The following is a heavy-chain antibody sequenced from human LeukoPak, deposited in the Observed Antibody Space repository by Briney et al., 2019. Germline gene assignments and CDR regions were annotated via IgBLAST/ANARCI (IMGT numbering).Heavy chain of an antibody. CDR1: GGSFSGYY. CDR2: INLSGST. J-gene: IGHJ6*02. D-gene: IGHD5-12*01. V-gene: IGHV4-34*01. CDR3: ARENIVATITSYYYGMYV. Sequence: PSETLSLTCAVYGGSFSGYYWCWICQPPGKGLEWIGEINLSGSTNYNPYFKSRVTISVDTSKNQFSLKLSSVTAADTAVYYCARENIVATITSYYYGMYVRGQRTTVTVSS.